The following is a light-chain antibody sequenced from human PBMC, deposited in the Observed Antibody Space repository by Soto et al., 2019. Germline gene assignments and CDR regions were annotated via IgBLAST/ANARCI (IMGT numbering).Light chain of an antibody. Sequence: QSVLTQPPSVSAAPGQKVTISCSGSSSNTGNNYVSWYQQLPGTAPKLLIYENNKRPSGIPDRFSGSKSGTSATLGITGLQTGDEADDYCATWDSSLSAGVFGTGTKLTVL. J-gene: IGLJ1*01. V-gene: IGLV1-51*02. CDR3: ATWDSSLSAGV. CDR2: ENN. CDR1: SSNTGNNY.